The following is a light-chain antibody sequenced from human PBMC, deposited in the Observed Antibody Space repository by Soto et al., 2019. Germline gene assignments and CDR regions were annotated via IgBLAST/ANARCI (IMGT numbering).Light chain of an antibody. CDR3: CSYAGSYV. Sequence: QSVLTQPRSVSGSPGQSVTISCTGTSSDVGRYNYVSWYQQHPGKAPKLMIYDVSQRPSGVPDRFSGSKSGNSASLTISGLQAEDEADYYCCSYAGSYVFGTGTKATVL. CDR1: SSDVGRYNY. V-gene: IGLV2-11*01. J-gene: IGLJ1*01. CDR2: DVS.